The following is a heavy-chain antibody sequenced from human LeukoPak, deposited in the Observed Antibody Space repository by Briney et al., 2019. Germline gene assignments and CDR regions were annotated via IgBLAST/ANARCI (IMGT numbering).Heavy chain of an antibody. CDR1: GYTFTSYA. CDR3: ARSLRFSYYYYYGMDV. J-gene: IGHJ6*02. D-gene: IGHD3-3*01. Sequence: ASVKVSCKASGYTFTSYAMHWVRQAPGQRLEWMGWINAGNGNTKYSQKFQGRVTMTRNTSISTAYMELSSLRSEDTAVYYCARSLRFSYYYYYGMDVWGQGTTVTVSS. V-gene: IGHV1-3*01. CDR2: INAGNGNT.